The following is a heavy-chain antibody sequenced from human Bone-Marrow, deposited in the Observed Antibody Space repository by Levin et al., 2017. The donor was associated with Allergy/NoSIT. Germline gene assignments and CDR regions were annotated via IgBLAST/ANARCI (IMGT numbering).Heavy chain of an antibody. J-gene: IGHJ4*02. D-gene: IGHD6-19*01. CDR3: AREGGYSSGWYPIGY. V-gene: IGHV3-30-3*01. CDR1: GFTFSSYA. CDR2: ISYDGSNK. Sequence: GGSLRLSCAASGFTFSSYAMHWVRQAPGKGLEWVAVISYDGSNKYYADSVKGRFTISRDNSKNTLYLQMNSLRAEDTAVYYCAREGGYSSGWYPIGYWGQGTLVTVSS.